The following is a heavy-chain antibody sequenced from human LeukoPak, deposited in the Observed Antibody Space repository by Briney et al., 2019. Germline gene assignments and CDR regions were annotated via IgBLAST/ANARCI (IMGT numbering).Heavy chain of an antibody. CDR1: GFTFSSYS. CDR3: ARGRLRRYSSSWVRDIDAFDI. V-gene: IGHV3-21*01. J-gene: IGHJ3*02. Sequence: GGSLRLSCAASGFTFSSYSMNWVRQAPGKGLEWVSSISSSSSYIYYADSVKGRFTISRDNAKNSLYLQMNSLRAEDTAVYYCARGRLRRYSSSWVRDIDAFDIWGQGTMVTVSS. D-gene: IGHD6-13*01. CDR2: ISSSSSYI.